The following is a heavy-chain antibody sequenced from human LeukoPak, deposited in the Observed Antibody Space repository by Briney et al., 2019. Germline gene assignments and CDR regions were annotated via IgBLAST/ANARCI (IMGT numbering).Heavy chain of an antibody. Sequence: GGSLRLSCAASGFTVGNNYMSWVRQAPGKGLEWVSLIYSGGGTHYADSVKGRFTISRDSSTNTLFLQMNSLSAEDTAVYYCARAPSGTDYGDYWGQGTLVTVSS. CDR1: GFTVGNNY. V-gene: IGHV3-53*01. CDR3: ARAPSGTDYGDY. CDR2: IYSGGGT. J-gene: IGHJ4*02. D-gene: IGHD1-26*01.